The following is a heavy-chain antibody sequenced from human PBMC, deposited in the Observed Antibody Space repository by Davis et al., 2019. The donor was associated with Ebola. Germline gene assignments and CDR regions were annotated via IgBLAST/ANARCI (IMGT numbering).Heavy chain of an antibody. CDR2: ISGSGGRT. V-gene: IGHV3-23*01. CDR1: GFTFSSYA. J-gene: IGHJ3*02. CDR3: AKSRIQLSLIDAFDI. Sequence: PGGSLRLSCAASGFTFSSYAMSWVRQAPGKGLEWVSAISGSGGRTYYADSVKGRFTISRDNSKNTLYLQMNSLRAEDTAVYYCAKSRIQLSLIDAFDIWGQGTMVTVSS. D-gene: IGHD5-18*01.